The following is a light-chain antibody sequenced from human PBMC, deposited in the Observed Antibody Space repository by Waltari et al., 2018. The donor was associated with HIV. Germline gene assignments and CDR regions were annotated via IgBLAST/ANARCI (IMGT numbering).Light chain of an antibody. CDR2: DNH. CDR1: SSDIGANL. CDR3: ATWDNSLSIGL. Sequence: QSLLTQPPSVSAAPGQHVDISCSGSSSDIGANLVSCYQHLQGGAPKLLIYDNHKRPSGVPDRFSASRSGTSATLDIAGIQTGDEGHYFCATWDNSLSIGLFGGGTKVTVL. J-gene: IGLJ3*02. V-gene: IGLV1-51*01.